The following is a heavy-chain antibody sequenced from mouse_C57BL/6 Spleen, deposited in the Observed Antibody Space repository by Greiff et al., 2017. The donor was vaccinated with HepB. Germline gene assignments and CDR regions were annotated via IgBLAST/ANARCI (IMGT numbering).Heavy chain of an antibody. V-gene: IGHV5-6*01. J-gene: IGHJ2*01. Sequence: EVMLVESGGDLVKPGGSLKLSCAASGFTFSSYGMSWVRQTPDKRLEWVATISSGGSYTYYPDSVKGRFTISRDHAKNTLYLQMSSLKSEDTAMYYCARHYGNYVFDYWGQGTTLTVSS. CDR2: ISSGGSYT. CDR3: ARHYGNYVFDY. CDR1: GFTFSSYG. D-gene: IGHD2-1*01.